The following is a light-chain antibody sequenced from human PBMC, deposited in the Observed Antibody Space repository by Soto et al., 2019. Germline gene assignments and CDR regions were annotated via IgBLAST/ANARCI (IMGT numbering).Light chain of an antibody. CDR2: ATS. CDR1: QRVATTY. CDR3: QQYDTSPWT. J-gene: IGKJ1*01. Sequence: EILLSQSPGTLCWSRLETSTLSFRASQRVATTYLAWYQHKPGQAPRLRIYATSSRASGFPDRFSGSGSGTDFTLTISRPEPEDFAVYYCQQYDTSPWTFGQGTKVDIK. V-gene: IGKV3-20*01.